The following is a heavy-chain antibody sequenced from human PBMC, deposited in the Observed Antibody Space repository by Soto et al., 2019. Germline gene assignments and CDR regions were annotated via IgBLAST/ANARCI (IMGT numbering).Heavy chain of an antibody. J-gene: IGHJ4*02. D-gene: IGHD3-22*01. CDR1: GFSLSSSGVG. CDR2: IYWNDDR. V-gene: IGHV2-5*01. CDR3: AHSGYFYDGSGYFSTGYYFDY. Sequence: SGPTLVNPTQTLTLTCPFSGFSLSSSGVGVGWIRQPPGKALEWLALIYWNDDRRYSPSLKSRLTITEDTSKNQVFLTMVNMDPVDTATYYCAHSGYFYDGSGYFSTGYYFDYWGQGTLVTVSS.